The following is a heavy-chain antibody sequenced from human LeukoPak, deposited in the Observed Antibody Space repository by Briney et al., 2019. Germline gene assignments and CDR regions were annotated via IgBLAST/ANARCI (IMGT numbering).Heavy chain of an antibody. CDR2: ISISSSSV. J-gene: IGHJ3*02. D-gene: IGHD6-13*01. Sequence: GGSLRLSCAAYGYTFSRHAMHWDRQAPGQGLEWVSYISISSSSVYYADSVKGRFTISRDNAKNSLYLQMNSLRAEDTAIYYCARDNLAAAGDDNFDIWGQGTMVTVSS. CDR3: ARDNLAAAGDDNFDI. CDR1: GYTFSRHA. V-gene: IGHV3-48*04.